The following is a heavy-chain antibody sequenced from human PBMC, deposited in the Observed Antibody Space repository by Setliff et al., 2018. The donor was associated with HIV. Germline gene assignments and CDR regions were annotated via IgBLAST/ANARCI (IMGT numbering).Heavy chain of an antibody. CDR3: ASPTAIPH. J-gene: IGHJ4*02. CDR1: GGTFSSYG. V-gene: IGHV1-18*01. Sequence: ASVKVSCKASGGTFSSYGITWVRQAPGQGLEWMGWISVNKGHTNYAQKFQDRVTMTTDTSTSTAYMELTGLRSDDTAAYYCASPTAIPHWGQGTLVTVSS. D-gene: IGHD2-21*02. CDR2: ISVNKGHT.